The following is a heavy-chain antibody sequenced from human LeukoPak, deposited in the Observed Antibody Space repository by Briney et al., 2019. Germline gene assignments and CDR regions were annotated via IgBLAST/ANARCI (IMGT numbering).Heavy chain of an antibody. Sequence: PGGSLRLSCAASGFTFSSYWMHWVRQAPGKGLVWVSRINSDGSSTSYADSVKGRFTISRDNAKNTLYLQMNSLRAEDTAVYYCARGYSSGWYRSQTFDYWGQGTLVTVSS. CDR2: INSDGSST. CDR1: GFTFSSYW. CDR3: ARGYSSGWYRSQTFDY. D-gene: IGHD6-19*01. J-gene: IGHJ4*02. V-gene: IGHV3-74*01.